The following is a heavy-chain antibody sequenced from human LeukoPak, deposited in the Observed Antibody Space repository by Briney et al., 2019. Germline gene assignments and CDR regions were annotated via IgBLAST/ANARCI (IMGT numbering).Heavy chain of an antibody. CDR3: ASGTECGGDCYSL. Sequence: SETLSLTCAVSGGSISSGGYSRGWIRQPPGEGLEGIGYIYHSGSTYYNPSLKSRVTISVDRSKNQFSLKLSSVTAADTAVYYCASGTECGGDCYSLWGQGTLVTVSS. V-gene: IGHV4-30-2*01. CDR2: IYHSGST. D-gene: IGHD2-21*02. J-gene: IGHJ4*02. CDR1: GGSISSGGYS.